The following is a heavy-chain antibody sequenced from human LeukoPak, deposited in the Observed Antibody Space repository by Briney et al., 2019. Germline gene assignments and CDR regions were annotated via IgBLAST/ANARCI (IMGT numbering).Heavy chain of an antibody. CDR1: GFTFGDYA. CDR3: TRVVYSSGWYSNKCFDY. CDR2: IRSKAYGGTT. D-gene: IGHD6-19*01. J-gene: IGHJ4*02. V-gene: IGHV3-49*04. Sequence: GGSLRLSCTASGFTFGDYAMSWVRQAPGEGLEWVGFIRSKAYGGTTEYAASVKGRFTISRDDSKSIAYLQMNSLKTEDTAVYYCTRVVYSSGWYSNKCFDYWAQGTLVTVSS.